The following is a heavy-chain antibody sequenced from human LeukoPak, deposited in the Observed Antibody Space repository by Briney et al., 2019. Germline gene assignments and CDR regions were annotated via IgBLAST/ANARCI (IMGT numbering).Heavy chain of an antibody. Sequence: ASVKVSCKASGYTFTSYYMHWVRQAPGQGLEWMGIINPSGGSTSYAQKFQGRVTVTRDMSTSTVYMELSSLRSEDTAVYYCAREPRGIAAANHAFDIWGQGTMVTVSS. CDR2: INPSGGST. J-gene: IGHJ3*02. CDR1: GYTFTSYY. D-gene: IGHD6-13*01. CDR3: AREPRGIAAANHAFDI. V-gene: IGHV1-46*01.